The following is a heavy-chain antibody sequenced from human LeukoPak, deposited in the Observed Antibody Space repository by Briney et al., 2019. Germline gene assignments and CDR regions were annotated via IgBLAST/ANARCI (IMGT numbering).Heavy chain of an antibody. J-gene: IGHJ4*02. CDR3: AREVAWSVFDY. CDR1: GFTFSSYA. V-gene: IGHV3-30-3*01. Sequence: GRSLRLSCAASGFTFSSYAMHWVRQAPGKGLGWVAVISYDGSNKYYADSVKGRFTISRDNSKNTLYLQMNSLRAEDTAVYYCAREVAWSVFDYWGQGTLVTVSS. CDR2: ISYDGSNK. D-gene: IGHD3-3*01.